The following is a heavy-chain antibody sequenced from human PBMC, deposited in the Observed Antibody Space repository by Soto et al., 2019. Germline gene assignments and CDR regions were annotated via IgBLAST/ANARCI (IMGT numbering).Heavy chain of an antibody. Sequence: SETLSLTCAIYGESFSGYYWSWIRQPPGKGLEWIGEINHSGSTNYNPSLKSRVTISVDTSKNQFSLKLSSVTAADTAVYYCARAIIVVVPAATAYNWFDPWGQGTLVTVSS. D-gene: IGHD2-2*01. CDR1: GESFSGYY. V-gene: IGHV4-34*01. CDR3: ARAIIVVVPAATAYNWFDP. J-gene: IGHJ5*02. CDR2: INHSGST.